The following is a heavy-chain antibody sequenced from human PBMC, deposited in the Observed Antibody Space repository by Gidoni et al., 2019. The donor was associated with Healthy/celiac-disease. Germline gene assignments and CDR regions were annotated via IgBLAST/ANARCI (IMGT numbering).Heavy chain of an antibody. Sequence: EVQLVESGGGLVQPGGSLRLSCAASGFPFGCYWMSWVRQAPGKGLEWVANIKQDGSEKYYVDSVKGRFTISRDNAKNSLYLQMNSLRAEDTAVYYCARVRGRQWLVGAFDYWGQGTLVTVSS. D-gene: IGHD6-19*01. CDR2: IKQDGSEK. CDR1: GFPFGCYW. J-gene: IGHJ4*02. V-gene: IGHV3-7*01. CDR3: ARVRGRQWLVGAFDY.